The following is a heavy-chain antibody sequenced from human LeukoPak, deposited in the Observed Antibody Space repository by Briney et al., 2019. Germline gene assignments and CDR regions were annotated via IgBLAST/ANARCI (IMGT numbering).Heavy chain of an antibody. J-gene: IGHJ4*02. Sequence: SETLSLTCTVSGYSISSGYYWSWIRQPPGKGLEWIGYIYYSGSTNYNPSLKSRVTISVDTSKNQFSLKLSSVTAADTAVYYCARAKRGPGQLLLSGFDYWGQGTLVTVSS. CDR1: GYSISSGYY. CDR3: ARAKRGPGQLLLSGFDY. D-gene: IGHD2/OR15-2a*01. CDR2: IYYSGST. V-gene: IGHV4-61*01.